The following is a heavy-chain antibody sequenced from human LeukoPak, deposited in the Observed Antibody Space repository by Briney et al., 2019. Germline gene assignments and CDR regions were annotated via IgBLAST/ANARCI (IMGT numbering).Heavy chain of an antibody. CDR3: ARPNYYGSGNNWFDP. V-gene: IGHV3-33*01. Sequence: GRSLRLSCAASGFTFRNYGMHWVRQAPGKGLEWVAVTWYDGSNKYYADSVKGRFTISRDNSKNTLYLQMNSLRAEDTAVYYCARPNYYGSGNNWFDPWGQGTLVTVSS. D-gene: IGHD3-10*01. CDR2: TWYDGSNK. J-gene: IGHJ5*02. CDR1: GFTFRNYG.